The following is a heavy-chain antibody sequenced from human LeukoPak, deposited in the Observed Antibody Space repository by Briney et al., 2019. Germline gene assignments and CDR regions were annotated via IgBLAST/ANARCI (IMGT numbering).Heavy chain of an antibody. CDR1: GYTFTSYD. CDR3: ARGPYYDFWSGYHDGFDY. Sequence: ASVKVSCKASGYTFTSYDINWVRQATGQGLEWMGWMNPNSGNTGYAQKFQGRVTMTRNTSISTAYMELSSLRSEGTAVYYCARGPYYDFWSGYHDGFDYWGQGTPVTVSS. V-gene: IGHV1-8*01. D-gene: IGHD3-3*01. J-gene: IGHJ4*02. CDR2: MNPNSGNT.